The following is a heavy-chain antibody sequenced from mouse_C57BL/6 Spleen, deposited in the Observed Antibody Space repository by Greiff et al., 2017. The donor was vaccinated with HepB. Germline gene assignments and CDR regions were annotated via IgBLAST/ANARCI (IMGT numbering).Heavy chain of an antibody. CDR3: ARWDSSGYDIAMDY. CDR2: INPGSGGT. D-gene: IGHD3-2*02. J-gene: IGHJ4*01. Sequence: QVQLQQSGAELVRPGPSVKVSCTASGYAFTNYFIEWVKQRPGQGLEWIGVINPGSGGTNYNEKFKGKATLTADKSASTAYMQLSSLTSEDSAVYFCARWDSSGYDIAMDYWGQGTSVTVSS. CDR1: GYAFTNYF. V-gene: IGHV1-54*01.